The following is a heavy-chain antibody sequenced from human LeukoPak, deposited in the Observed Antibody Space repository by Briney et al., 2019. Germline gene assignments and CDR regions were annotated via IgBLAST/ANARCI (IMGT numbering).Heavy chain of an antibody. V-gene: IGHV3-21*01. D-gene: IGHD3-9*01. Sequence: PGGSLRLSCAASGFTFSSYSMNWVRQAPGKGLEWVSSISSSSSYIYYADSVKGRFTISRDNAKNSLYLQMNSLRAEDTAVYYCARDQGGGIFFTGSDYWGQGTLVTVSS. J-gene: IGHJ4*02. CDR2: ISSSSSYI. CDR1: GFTFSSYS. CDR3: ARDQGGGIFFTGSDY.